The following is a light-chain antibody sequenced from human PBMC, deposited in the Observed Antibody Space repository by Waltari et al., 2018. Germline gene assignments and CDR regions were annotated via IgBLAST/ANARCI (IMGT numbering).Light chain of an antibody. CDR1: SSNIGSNT. V-gene: IGLV1-44*01. CDR3: AAWDDSLNGWV. CDR2: SNN. J-gene: IGLJ3*02. Sequence: QSVLTQPPSASGTPGQRVTISCSGSSSNIGSNTVNWYHQLPGTAPKLLIYSNNQRPSGLPDRFSGSKSGTSASLAISGLQSEDEADYYCAAWDDSLNGWVFGGGTKLTVL.